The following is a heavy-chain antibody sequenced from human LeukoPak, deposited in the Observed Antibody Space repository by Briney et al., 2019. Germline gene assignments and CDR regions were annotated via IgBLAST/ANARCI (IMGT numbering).Heavy chain of an antibody. V-gene: IGHV4-39*07. CDR1: GGSISSSSYY. CDR2: IYYSGST. D-gene: IGHD1-20*01. Sequence: SETLSLTCTVSGGSISSSSYYWGWIRQPPGKGLEWIGSIYYSGSTNYNPSLKSRVTISVDTSKNQFSLKLSSVTAADTAVYYCARGQRRYNWNDRAPAFDIWGQGTMVTVSS. CDR3: ARGQRRYNWNDRAPAFDI. J-gene: IGHJ3*02.